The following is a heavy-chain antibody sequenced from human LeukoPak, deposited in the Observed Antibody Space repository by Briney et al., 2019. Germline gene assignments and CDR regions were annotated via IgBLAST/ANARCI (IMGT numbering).Heavy chain of an antibody. CDR1: GFTFSSYE. V-gene: IGHV3-30*04. Sequence: PGGSLRLSCAASGFTFSSYEMNWVRQAPGKGLEWVAVIPYDGSNKYYADSVKGRFTISRENSKNRLYLQMNSLRAEDTAVYYCARAEGYGGELDSWGQGTLVTVSS. CDR2: IPYDGSNK. CDR3: ARAEGYGGELDS. J-gene: IGHJ4*02. D-gene: IGHD4-23*01.